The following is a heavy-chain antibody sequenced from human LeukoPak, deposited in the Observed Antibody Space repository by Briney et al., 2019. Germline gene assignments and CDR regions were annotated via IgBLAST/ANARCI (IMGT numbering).Heavy chain of an antibody. CDR1: GFTFSSYA. J-gene: IGHJ4*02. CDR3: ARGRDRFDY. D-gene: IGHD3-22*01. CDR2: ISYDGSNK. V-gene: IGHV3-30-3*01. Sequence: GGSLRLSCAASGFTFSSYAMHWVRQAPGKGLEWVAVISYDGSNKYYADSVKGRFTISRDNSKNTLYLQMNSLRAEDTAVYYCARGRDRFDYWGQGTLVTVSS.